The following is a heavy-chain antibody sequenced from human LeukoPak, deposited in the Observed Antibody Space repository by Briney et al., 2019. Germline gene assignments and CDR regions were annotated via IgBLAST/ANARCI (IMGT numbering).Heavy chain of an antibody. CDR2: MRSGSSYI. D-gene: IGHD6-13*01. CDR3: ARDLRGSSWYEGRGNWFDP. J-gene: IGHJ5*02. Sequence: PGESMRLSCAASGFTFSSYSMNWVRQAPGKGLEWVSSMRSGSSYIYYADSVKGRLTISRDKAKKSLYLQMNSLRAEDTAVYYCARDLRGSSWYEGRGNWFDPWGQGTLVTVSS. V-gene: IGHV3-21*01. CDR1: GFTFSSYS.